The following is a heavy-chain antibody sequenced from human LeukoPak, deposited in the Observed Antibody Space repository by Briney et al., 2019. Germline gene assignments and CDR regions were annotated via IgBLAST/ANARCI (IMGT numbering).Heavy chain of an antibody. Sequence: GGSLRLSCAVSGFSVSGYWMTWVRQAPGKGLEWVANIKQDGSEKNYVDSVKGRFTISRENAKNSLYLQMNSLRAGDTAVYYCARGLDYGDLRGIDYTMDVWGQGTTVTVSS. CDR3: ARGLDYGDLRGIDYTMDV. CDR2: IKQDGSEK. V-gene: IGHV3-7*01. CDR1: GFSVSGYW. D-gene: IGHD4-17*01. J-gene: IGHJ6*02.